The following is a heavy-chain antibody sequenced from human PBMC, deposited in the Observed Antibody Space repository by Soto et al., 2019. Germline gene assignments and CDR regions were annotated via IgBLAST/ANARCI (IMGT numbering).Heavy chain of an antibody. CDR1: GYTFTSYG. J-gene: IGHJ4*02. V-gene: IGHV1-18*01. D-gene: IGHD2-21*02. CDR2: ISTYNGDT. Sequence: QVQLVQSGAEVKKPGASVKVSCKASGYTFTSYGISWVRQAPGQGLEWMGWISTYNGDTKYAQRLQGRVTMTTDTSTSTSYRELRNLRSDETAVYYCARGGGNSLSYFEYWGQATLVTVSS. CDR3: ARGGGNSLSYFEY.